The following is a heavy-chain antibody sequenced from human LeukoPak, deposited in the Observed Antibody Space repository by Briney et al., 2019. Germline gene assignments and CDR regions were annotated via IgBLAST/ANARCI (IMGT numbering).Heavy chain of an antibody. J-gene: IGHJ4*02. CDR2: ISGSGGST. D-gene: IGHD3-10*01. CDR1: GFTFSSYA. Sequence: GGSLRLSCAASGFTFSSYAMSWVRQAPGKGLEWVSAISGSGGSTYYADSVKGRFTISRDNSKNTLYLQMNSLRAEDTAVYYRAKREAEGSGPIDCWGQGTLVTVSS. CDR3: AKREAEGSGPIDC. V-gene: IGHV3-23*01.